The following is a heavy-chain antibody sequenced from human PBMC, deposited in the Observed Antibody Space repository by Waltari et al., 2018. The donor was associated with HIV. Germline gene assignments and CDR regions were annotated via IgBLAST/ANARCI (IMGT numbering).Heavy chain of an antibody. D-gene: IGHD3-22*01. Sequence: EVQLVESGGGLVMAGGSLRLSCAASGFTFANAWMTWGRQAPGKGLGWGWRIKSKTNGGTTDYAQTVKGRFTITRDDSNNTLYMQMNSLETEDTAVYYCTTAMIDYWGQGTLVTVSS. V-gene: IGHV3-15*01. CDR2: IKSKTNGGTT. CDR3: TTAMIDY. J-gene: IGHJ4*02. CDR1: GFTFANAW.